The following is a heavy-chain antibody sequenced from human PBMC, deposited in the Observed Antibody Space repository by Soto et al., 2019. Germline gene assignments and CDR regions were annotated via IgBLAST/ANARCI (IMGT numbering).Heavy chain of an antibody. V-gene: IGHV4-39*01. CDR3: ARWMTGSYSHY. CDR1: GASISSSGCR. D-gene: IGHD1-26*01. J-gene: IGHJ4*02. Sequence: QLQLQESGPGLVKPWETLYLSCTISGASISSSGCRWAWIRHPPGKGLECIGIVVYGGVTSYNPSLKSRVRISVDTSTNQFSLRLSSLTAADTAVYYCARWMTGSYSHYWGQGALVTVSS. CDR2: VVYGGVT.